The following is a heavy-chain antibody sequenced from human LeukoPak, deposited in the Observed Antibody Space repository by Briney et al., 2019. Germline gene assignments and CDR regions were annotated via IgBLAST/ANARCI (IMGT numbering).Heavy chain of an antibody. Sequence: GGSLRLSCAASGFTFSSYAMSWVRQAPGKGLEWVSAISGSGGSTYYADSVKGRFTISRDNSKNTLYLQMNSLRAEDTAVYYCAKPNTGVPAANYWYFDLWGRGTLVTVSS. CDR2: ISGSGGST. J-gene: IGHJ2*01. D-gene: IGHD2-2*01. CDR1: GFTFSSYA. V-gene: IGHV3-23*01. CDR3: AKPNTGVPAANYWYFDL.